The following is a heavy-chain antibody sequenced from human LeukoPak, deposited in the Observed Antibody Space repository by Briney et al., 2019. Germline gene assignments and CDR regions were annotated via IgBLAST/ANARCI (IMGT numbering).Heavy chain of an antibody. V-gene: IGHV4-34*01. Sequence: SETLSLTCAVYGGSFSGYYWSWIRQPPGKGLEWTGEINHSGSTNHNPSLKSRVTISVDTSKNQFSLKLSSVTAADTAVYYCARALGYCSSTSCSNWFDPWGQGTLVTVSS. J-gene: IGHJ5*02. CDR2: INHSGST. CDR3: ARALGYCSSTSCSNWFDP. D-gene: IGHD2-2*01. CDR1: GGSFSGYY.